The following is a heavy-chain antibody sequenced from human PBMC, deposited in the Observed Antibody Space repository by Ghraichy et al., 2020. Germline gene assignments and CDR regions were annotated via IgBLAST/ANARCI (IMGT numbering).Heavy chain of an antibody. V-gene: IGHV3-30*18. CDR2: ISYDVKTR. CDR1: GFTFRSNG. Sequence: RSLRLSCAASGFTFRSNGMHWVRQTPGKGLEWVAVISYDVKTRYYADSVKGRFTISRDNSKNTLYLQMDSLRPDDTAVYYCAKDQSSGLLDYWGQGTLVTVSS. D-gene: IGHD3-10*01. J-gene: IGHJ4*02. CDR3: AKDQSSGLLDY.